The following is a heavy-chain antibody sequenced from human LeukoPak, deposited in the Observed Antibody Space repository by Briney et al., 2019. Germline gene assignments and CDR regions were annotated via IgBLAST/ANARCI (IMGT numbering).Heavy chain of an antibody. D-gene: IGHD2-2*01. CDR1: GFTFSDYA. CDR3: AREGPGRILDF. V-gene: IGHV3-64D*06. Sequence: PGGSLRLSCSASGFTFSDYAMHWVRQAPGKGLEYVSAISSNGGSTYYADSVKDRFTISRDNSKNTLYLQMSSLRAEDTAVYYCAREGPGRILDFWGQGTLVTVSS. J-gene: IGHJ4*02. CDR2: ISSNGGST.